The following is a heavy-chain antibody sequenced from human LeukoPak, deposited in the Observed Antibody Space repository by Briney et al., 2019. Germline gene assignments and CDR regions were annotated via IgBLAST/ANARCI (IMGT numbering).Heavy chain of an antibody. CDR1: GYTSTSYD. Sequence: ASVKVSCKASGYTSTSYDINWVRQATGQGLEWMGWMNPNSGNTGYAQKFQGRVTMTRNTSISTAYMELSSLRSEDTAVYYCAREGLRFRSGAPQKNYWGQGTLVTVSS. V-gene: IGHV1-8*01. CDR3: AREGLRFRSGAPQKNY. D-gene: IGHD3-16*01. CDR2: MNPNSGNT. J-gene: IGHJ4*02.